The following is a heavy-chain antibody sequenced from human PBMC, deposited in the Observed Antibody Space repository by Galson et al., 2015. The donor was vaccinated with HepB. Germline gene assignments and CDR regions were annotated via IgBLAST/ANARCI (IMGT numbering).Heavy chain of an antibody. CDR1: GYTFTSYA. Sequence: SVKVSCKASGYTFTSYAMNWVRQAPGQGLEWMGWINTNTGNPTYAQGFTGRFVFSLDTSVSTAYLQISSLKAEDTAVYYCARARYSSGSILTESADYYYYYGMDVWGQGTTVTVSS. D-gene: IGHD6-19*01. CDR2: INTNTGNP. J-gene: IGHJ6*02. CDR3: ARARYSSGSILTESADYYYYYGMDV. V-gene: IGHV7-4-1*02.